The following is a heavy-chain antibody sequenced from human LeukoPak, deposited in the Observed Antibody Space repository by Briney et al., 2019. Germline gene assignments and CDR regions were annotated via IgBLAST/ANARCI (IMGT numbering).Heavy chain of an antibody. D-gene: IGHD6-13*01. CDR2: IYYSGST. V-gene: IGHV4-59*05. Sequence: SETLSLTCTVSGVSISSYYWSWIRQPAGKGLEWIGRIYYSGSTYYNPSLKSRVTISVDTSKNQFSLNLNSVTAADTALYYCARQRITAADGTKGYFDYWGQGTLVTVSS. J-gene: IGHJ4*02. CDR1: GVSISSYY. CDR3: ARQRITAADGTKGYFDY.